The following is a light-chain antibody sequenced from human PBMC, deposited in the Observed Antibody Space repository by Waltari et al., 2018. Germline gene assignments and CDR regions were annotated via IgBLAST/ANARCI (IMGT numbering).Light chain of an antibody. Sequence: AIQLTQSPSSLSASVGDIVTITCRASQAIRNDLGWYQQKPGKAPELLIYGASSLQSGVPSRFSGSGSGTDFTLTISSLQPEDFATYYCLQDYNYPRTFGQGTKLEIK. J-gene: IGKJ2*02. V-gene: IGKV1-6*01. CDR2: GAS. CDR1: QAIRND. CDR3: LQDYNYPRT.